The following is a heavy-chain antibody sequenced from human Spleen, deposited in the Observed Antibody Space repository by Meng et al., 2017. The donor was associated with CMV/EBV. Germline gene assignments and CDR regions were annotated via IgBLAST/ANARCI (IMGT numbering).Heavy chain of an antibody. V-gene: IGHV3-30*02. Sequence: GESLKISCAASGFSFGSYDMHWVRQGPGKGLEWVTSVRYDGSGEYYGDSVKGRFTISRDNSKNTLFLQINSLRLEDAGVYYCATGLIRGIITPFGESFWGQGTLVTVSS. J-gene: IGHJ4*02. D-gene: IGHD3-10*01. CDR3: ATGLIRGIITPFGESF. CDR1: GFSFGSYD. CDR2: VRYDGSGE.